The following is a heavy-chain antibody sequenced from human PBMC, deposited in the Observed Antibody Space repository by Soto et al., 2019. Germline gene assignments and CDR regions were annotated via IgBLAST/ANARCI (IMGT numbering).Heavy chain of an antibody. Sequence: PSETLSLTCTVSGGSISSYYWSWIRQPPWKGLEWIGYIYYSGSTNYNPSLKSRVTISVDTSKNQFSLKLSSVTAADTAVYYCARSTLYYDILTGYYIDYYYYGMDVWAQGTTVTVSS. CDR2: IYYSGST. J-gene: IGHJ6*02. V-gene: IGHV4-59*01. D-gene: IGHD3-9*01. CDR1: GGSISSYY. CDR3: ARSTLYYDILTGYYIDYYYYGMDV.